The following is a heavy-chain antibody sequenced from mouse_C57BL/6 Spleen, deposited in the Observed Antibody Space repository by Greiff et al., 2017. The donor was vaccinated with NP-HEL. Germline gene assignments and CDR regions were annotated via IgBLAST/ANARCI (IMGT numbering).Heavy chain of an antibody. CDR3: ARSKDYYGSSYLYLYFDV. Sequence: QVQLQQSGPELVKPGASVKISCKASGYAFSSSWMNWVKQRPGKGLGWIGRIYPGDGDTNYNGKFKGKATLTADKSSSTAYMQLSSLTSEDSAVYFCARSKDYYGSSYLYLYFDVWGTGTTVTVSS. CDR2: IYPGDGDT. D-gene: IGHD1-1*01. CDR1: GYAFSSSW. V-gene: IGHV1-82*01. J-gene: IGHJ1*03.